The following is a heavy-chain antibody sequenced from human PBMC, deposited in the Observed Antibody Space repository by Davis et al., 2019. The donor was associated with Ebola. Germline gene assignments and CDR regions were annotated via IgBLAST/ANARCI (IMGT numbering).Heavy chain of an antibody. D-gene: IGHD1-1*01. CDR1: GFTSSSYW. CDR2: ISSSGSTI. V-gene: IGHV3-48*04. Sequence: GESLKISCAASGFTSSSYWMSWVRQAPGKGLEWVSYISSSGSTIYYANSVKGRFTIPRDNAKNSLYLQMNSLSAEDTAVYYCARSELAYFDYWGQETLVTVSS. J-gene: IGHJ4*02. CDR3: ARSELAYFDY.